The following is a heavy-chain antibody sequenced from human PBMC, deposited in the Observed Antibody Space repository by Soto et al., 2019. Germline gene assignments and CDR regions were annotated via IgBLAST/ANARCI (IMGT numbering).Heavy chain of an antibody. CDR2: IVPIFGTR. V-gene: IGHV1-69*05. CDR3: ARPYEGGYSSNHHYYYALDV. Sequence: ASVKVSCKISGGTFSRYSISWVRQAPGQGLEWMGGIVPIFGTRNYAQKFQDRVTITTDESATTAHMELSNLRSEDTAVYYCARPYEGGYSSNHHYYYALDVWGQGXAVTVYS. CDR1: GGTFSRYS. D-gene: IGHD3-22*01. J-gene: IGHJ6*02.